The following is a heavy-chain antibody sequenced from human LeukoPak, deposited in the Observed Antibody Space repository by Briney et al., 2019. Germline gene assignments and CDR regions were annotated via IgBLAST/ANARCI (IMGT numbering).Heavy chain of an antibody. J-gene: IGHJ5*02. D-gene: IGHD4-11*01. CDR3: AKSYSSNYAWFDP. V-gene: IGHV3-48*03. Sequence: GGSLRLSCAASGFTFSSYEMNWVRQAPGKGLEWVSYISSSGSTIYYADSVKGRFTISRDNSKNTLYLQMNSLRAEDTAVYYCAKSYSSNYAWFDPWGQGTLVTVSS. CDR1: GFTFSSYE. CDR2: ISSSGSTI.